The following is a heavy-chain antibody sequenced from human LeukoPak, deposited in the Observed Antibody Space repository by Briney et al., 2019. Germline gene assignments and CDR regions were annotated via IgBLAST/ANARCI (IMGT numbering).Heavy chain of an antibody. D-gene: IGHD6-19*01. CDR2: MNPNTGNT. V-gene: IGHV1-8*01. Sequence: ASVKVSCKASGYTFISYDLNWVRQVPGQGLERIGWMNPNTGNTGYAQKFQGRVTITRNTSISTAFMELSSLRSEDTAVYYCARRAVGNSYYYSMDVWGKGTTVTVSS. J-gene: IGHJ6*03. CDR3: ARRAVGNSYYYSMDV. CDR1: GYTFISYD.